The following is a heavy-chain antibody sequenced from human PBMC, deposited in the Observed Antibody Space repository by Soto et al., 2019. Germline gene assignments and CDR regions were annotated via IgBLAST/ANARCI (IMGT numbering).Heavy chain of an antibody. CDR3: AKDQGVVVVVAATEDGDYFDY. CDR1: GFTFSSYA. V-gene: IGHV3-23*01. Sequence: EVQLLESGGGLVQPGGSLRLSCAASGFTFSSYAMSWVRQAPGKGLEWVSAISGSGGSTYYADSVKGRFTISRDNSKNTLYLQMNSLRAEDTAVYYCAKDQGVVVVVAATEDGDYFDYWGQGTLVTVSS. CDR2: ISGSGGST. J-gene: IGHJ4*02. D-gene: IGHD2-15*01.